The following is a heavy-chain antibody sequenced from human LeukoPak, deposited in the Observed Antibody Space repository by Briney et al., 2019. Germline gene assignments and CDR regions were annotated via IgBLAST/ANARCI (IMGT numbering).Heavy chain of an antibody. CDR3: VRGNVKHYHSVADEYYYYMDV. V-gene: IGHV4-34*01. Sequence: PSETLSLTCGVYGDSFSGFYWTWVRQAPGKGLEWIGEISYSGTPRYNPSLNSRSTITLETYKKQISLTLSPVTAEDTSVYYCVRGNVKHYHSVADEYYYYMDVWGKGTAVIVSS. CDR1: GDSFSGFY. D-gene: IGHD6-19*01. J-gene: IGHJ6*03. CDR2: ISYSGTP.